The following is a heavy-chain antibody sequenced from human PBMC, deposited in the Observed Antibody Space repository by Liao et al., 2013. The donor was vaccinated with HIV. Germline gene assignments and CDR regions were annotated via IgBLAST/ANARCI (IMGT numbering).Heavy chain of an antibody. J-gene: IGHJ3*02. CDR2: IFHTGST. CDR1: GGSIRSDNYF. CDR3: AREGGFTVMVDNAFDI. V-gene: IGHV4-30-4*08. Sequence: QVHLQESGPGLVKPSQTLSLTCTVSGGSIRSDNYFWAWLRQSPGKGPEWLGHIFHTGSTYYSPSLKSRITISLDTSKSQFSLNLSSVTAADTAVYFCAREGGFTVMVDNAFDIWGQGTMVTVSS. D-gene: IGHD3-16*02.